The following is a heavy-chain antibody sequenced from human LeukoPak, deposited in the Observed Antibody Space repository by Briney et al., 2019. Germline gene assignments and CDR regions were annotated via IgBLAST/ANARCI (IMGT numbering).Heavy chain of an antibody. V-gene: IGHV3-23*01. D-gene: IGHD6-13*01. CDR2: TSGSGAYT. Sequence: GGSLRLSCAASGFTFSSYGMNWARQAPGKGLEWISATSGSGAYTYYADSVKGRFTISRDNSKDTLYLQMNSLKVDATALYYCAKGSALGYSSSSYLNSWGQGTLVTVSS. CDR3: AKGSALGYSSSSYLNS. CDR1: GFTFSSYG. J-gene: IGHJ4*02.